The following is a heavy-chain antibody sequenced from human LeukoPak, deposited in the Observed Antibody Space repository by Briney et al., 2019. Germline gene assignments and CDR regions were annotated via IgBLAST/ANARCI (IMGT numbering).Heavy chain of an antibody. V-gene: IGHV5-51*01. CDR2: IYPGDSDT. Sequence: GESLEISCKGCGYSFTSYWIGWVRQMPGKGLEWMGIIYPGDSDTRYSPSFQGQVTISADKSISTAYLQWSSLKASDTAMYYCARVPPYYYGSGSYPFDPWGQGTLVTVSS. CDR3: ARVPPYYYGSGSYPFDP. D-gene: IGHD3-10*01. J-gene: IGHJ5*02. CDR1: GYSFTSYW.